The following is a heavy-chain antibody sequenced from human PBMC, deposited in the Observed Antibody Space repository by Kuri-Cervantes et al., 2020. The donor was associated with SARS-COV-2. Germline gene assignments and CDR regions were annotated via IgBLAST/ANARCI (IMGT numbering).Heavy chain of an antibody. V-gene: IGHV3-74*01. J-gene: IGHJ4*02. CDR3: ARETYYYDSSGYEASEFDY. CDR2: INPDGSYT. D-gene: IGHD3-22*01. CDR1: GFTFSGHW. Sequence: GESLKISCAASGFTFSGHWIHWVRQAPGKGLVWVSRINPDGSYTNNADSVKGRFTISRDNAKNSLYLQMNSLRAEDTAVYYCARETYYYDSSGYEASEFDYWGQGTLVTVSS.